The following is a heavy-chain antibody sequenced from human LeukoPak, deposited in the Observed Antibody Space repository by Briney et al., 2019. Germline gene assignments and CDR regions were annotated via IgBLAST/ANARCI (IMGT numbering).Heavy chain of an antibody. CDR1: GFTFSNYG. CDR3: ARGADGVSSNSRGWFDP. V-gene: IGHV3-23*01. CDR2: IVGSGVTT. Sequence: GGSLRLSCVASGFTFSNYGMNWVRQAPGKGLEWVSGIVGSGVTTYYADSVKGRFTISRDNAKNSLYLQMNSLRAEDTAVYSCARGADGVSSNSRGWFDPWGQGTLVTVSS. J-gene: IGHJ5*02. D-gene: IGHD2-15*01.